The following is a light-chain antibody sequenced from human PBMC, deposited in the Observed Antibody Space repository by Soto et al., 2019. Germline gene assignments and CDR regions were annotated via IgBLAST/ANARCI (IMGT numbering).Light chain of an antibody. Sequence: DIQMTQSPSPLSASVGDRVTVTCRAGKRINNYLAWYQHKPGEVPNLLIYAASTLHSGVPSRFSGSGSGTDFTLTISSLQPEVVATYYCQKYERYPFSFGPGTKVDIK. V-gene: IGKV1-27*01. CDR2: AAS. CDR1: KRINNY. J-gene: IGKJ3*01. CDR3: QKYERYPFS.